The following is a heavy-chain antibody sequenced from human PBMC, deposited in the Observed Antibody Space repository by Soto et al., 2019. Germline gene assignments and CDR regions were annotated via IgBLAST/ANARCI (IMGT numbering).Heavy chain of an antibody. D-gene: IGHD1-20*01. V-gene: IGHV4-61*01. CDR3: ARGITGRRRNWLDP. J-gene: IGHJ5*02. CDR1: CGSVSSGSYY. Sequence: SETLSLTCTVSCGSVSSGSYYWSWIRQPPGKGLEWIGYIYYSGSTNYNPSLKSRVTISVDTSKNQFSLKLSSVTAADTAVYYCARGITGRRRNWLDPWGQGTLVTVCS. CDR2: IYYSGST.